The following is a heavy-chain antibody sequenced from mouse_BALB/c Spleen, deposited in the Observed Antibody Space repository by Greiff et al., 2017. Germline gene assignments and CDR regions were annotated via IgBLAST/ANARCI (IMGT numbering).Heavy chain of an antibody. CDR3: ARGRYYDGYSYWYFDV. D-gene: IGHD1-2*01. CDR1: GFTFSSYA. V-gene: IGHV5-6-5*01. CDR2: ISSGGST. Sequence: EVKLMESGGGLVKPGGSLKLSCAASGFTFSSYAMSWVRQTPEKRLEWVASISSGGSTYYPDSVKGRFTISRDNARNILYLQMSSLRSEDTAMYYCARGRYYDGYSYWYFDVWGAGTTVTVSS. J-gene: IGHJ1*01.